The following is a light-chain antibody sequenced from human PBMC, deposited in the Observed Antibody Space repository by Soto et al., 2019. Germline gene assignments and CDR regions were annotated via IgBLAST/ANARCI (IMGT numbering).Light chain of an antibody. Sequence: QSVLTQPPSASGTPGQRVTISCSTSNSNVGSNPVNWYQQLPGMAPKLTIYDNVERPSGVPDRFSGSRSGTAASLAISGLQAEDEAAYYCCSYADTYTFVVFGGGTKLTVL. CDR3: CSYADTYTFVV. J-gene: IGLJ2*01. CDR1: NSNVGSNP. CDR2: DNV. V-gene: IGLV1-44*01.